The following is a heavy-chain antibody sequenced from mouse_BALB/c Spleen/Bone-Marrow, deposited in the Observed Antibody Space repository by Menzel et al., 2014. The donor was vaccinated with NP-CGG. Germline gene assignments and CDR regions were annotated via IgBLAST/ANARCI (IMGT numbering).Heavy chain of an antibody. CDR1: GFEFSRYW. J-gene: IGHJ4*01. D-gene: IGHD1-1*01. CDR3: ARLGYYGTMEH. CDR2: INPASSTI. V-gene: IGHV4-1*02. Sequence: EVQLVESGGGLVQPGGSLKLSCAASGFEFSRYWTSWVRQAPGKGLEWIGEINPASSTINYTPSLKDKFIISRDNAKNTLYLQMSKVRAEDTAGYYCARLGYYGTMEHWGQGTSVTGSS.